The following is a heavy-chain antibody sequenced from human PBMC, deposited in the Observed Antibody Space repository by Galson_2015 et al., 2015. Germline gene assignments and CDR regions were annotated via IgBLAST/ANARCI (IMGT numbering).Heavy chain of an antibody. CDR3: ANSGSGSGLYYYYMDV. V-gene: IGHV3-23*01. CDR1: GFTFSSYA. CDR2: ISGSGGGT. Sequence: SLRLSCAASGFTFSSYAMSWLRQAPGKGLEWVSAISGSGGGTYYADSVKGRFTISRDNSKNTLYLQMSSLRAADTAVYYCANSGSGSGLYYYYMDVWGKGTTVTVSS. D-gene: IGHD3-10*01. J-gene: IGHJ6*03.